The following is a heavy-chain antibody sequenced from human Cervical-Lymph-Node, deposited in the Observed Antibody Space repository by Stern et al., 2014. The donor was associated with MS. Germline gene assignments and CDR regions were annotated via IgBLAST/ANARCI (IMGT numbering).Heavy chain of an antibody. V-gene: IGHV1-69*01. Sequence: QMQLVQSGAEVQKPGSSVKVSCKASGDTFSSHALTWVRQAPGQGLEWMGGIIPRIRTANYAQDFQGRLTITADDSSRTAYMELSSLRSDDTAVYYCVRTDGDYDPVDTWGQGTRVTVSS. CDR3: VRTDGDYDPVDT. D-gene: IGHD4-17*01. J-gene: IGHJ5*02. CDR1: GDTFSSHA. CDR2: IIPRIRTA.